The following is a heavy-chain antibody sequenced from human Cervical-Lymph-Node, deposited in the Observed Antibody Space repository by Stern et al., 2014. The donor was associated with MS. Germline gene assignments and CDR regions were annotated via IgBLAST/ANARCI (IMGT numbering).Heavy chain of an antibody. V-gene: IGHV5-51*01. Sequence: VQLVQSGAEVKKPGESLKISCKGSGYSFTNYWIGWVRQMPGKGLAWMGIIYPDDSGTRYRPSFQGQVTISADKSINTAYLQWSSLKASDTAMYYCARMWAVQGPRGNLPGYFQHWGQGTLVTVSS. J-gene: IGHJ1*01. CDR3: ARMWAVQGPRGNLPGYFQH. CDR2: IYPDDSGT. D-gene: IGHD3-10*01. CDR1: GYSFTNYW.